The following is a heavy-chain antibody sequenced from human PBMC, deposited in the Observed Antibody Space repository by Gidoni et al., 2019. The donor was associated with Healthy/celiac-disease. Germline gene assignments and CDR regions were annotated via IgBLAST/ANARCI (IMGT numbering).Heavy chain of an antibody. D-gene: IGHD6-13*01. V-gene: IGHV3-9*01. J-gene: IGHJ3*02. CDR2: ISWNSGSI. Sequence: EVQLVESGGGLVQPGRSLRLSCAASGFPLDDYAIHRLRQAPGKGLGWVAGISWNSGSIGYADSVKGRFTISRDNAKNSLYLQMNSLRAEDTALYYCAKDTSSSWYAQGFGRMMAFDIWGQGTMVTVSS. CDR3: AKDTSSSWYAQGFGRMMAFDI. CDR1: GFPLDDYA.